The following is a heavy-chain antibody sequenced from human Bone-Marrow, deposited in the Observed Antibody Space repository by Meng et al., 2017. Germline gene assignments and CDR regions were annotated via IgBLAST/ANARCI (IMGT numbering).Heavy chain of an antibody. Sequence: GESLKISCAASGFTFSSYSMNWVRQAPGKGLEWVSSISSSSSYIYYADSVKGRFTISRDNSKNTLYLQMNSLRAEDTAVYYCARDRYSSGWYSYYYYYYGMDVWGQGTTVTVSS. J-gene: IGHJ6*02. V-gene: IGHV3-21*01. D-gene: IGHD6-19*01. CDR2: ISSSSSYI. CDR1: GFTFSSYS. CDR3: ARDRYSSGWYSYYYYYYGMDV.